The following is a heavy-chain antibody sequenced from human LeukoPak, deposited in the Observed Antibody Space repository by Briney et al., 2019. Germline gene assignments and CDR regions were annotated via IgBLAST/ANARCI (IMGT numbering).Heavy chain of an antibody. D-gene: IGHD3-22*01. CDR1: GYTFTCYD. V-gene: IGHV1-8*01. CDR2: MNPHNGNT. Sequence: ASVKVSCKASGYTFTCYDINWVRQATGQGLEWMGWMNPHNGNTGYAQKFQGTVTMTRDTSISTAYMELSSLRSEDTAVYYCVRVVIDSSGSYYSFFDYWGQGTLVTVSS. CDR3: VRVVIDSSGSYYSFFDY. J-gene: IGHJ4*02.